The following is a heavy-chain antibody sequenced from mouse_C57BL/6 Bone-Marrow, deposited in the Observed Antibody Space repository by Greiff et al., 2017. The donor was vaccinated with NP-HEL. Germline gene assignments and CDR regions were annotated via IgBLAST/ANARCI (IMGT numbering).Heavy chain of an antibody. CDR2: IHPNSGST. Sequence: QVQLQQPGAELVKPGASVKLSCKASGYTFTSYWMHWVKQRPGQGLEWIGMIHPNSGSTNYNEKFKSKATLTVDKSSSTAYMQLSSLTSEDSAVYYCARWDPYYGSRRFAYWGQGTLVTVSA. J-gene: IGHJ3*01. D-gene: IGHD1-1*01. V-gene: IGHV1-64*01. CDR1: GYTFTSYW. CDR3: ARWDPYYGSRRFAY.